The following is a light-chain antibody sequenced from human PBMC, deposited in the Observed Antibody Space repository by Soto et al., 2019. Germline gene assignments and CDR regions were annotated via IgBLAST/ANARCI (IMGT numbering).Light chain of an antibody. CDR1: QGISSY. Sequence: AIRMTQSPSSFSASTGDRVTITCRASQGISSYLAWYQQKPGKAPKLLIYAASTLQSGVPSRFGGSGSGTDFTLTISCLQSEDFATYYCQQYYSYPVFGGGTKVDI. J-gene: IGKJ4*01. CDR2: AAS. V-gene: IGKV1-8*01. CDR3: QQYYSYPV.